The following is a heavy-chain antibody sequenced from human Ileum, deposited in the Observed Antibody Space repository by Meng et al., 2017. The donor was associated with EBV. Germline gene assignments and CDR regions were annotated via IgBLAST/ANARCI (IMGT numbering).Heavy chain of an antibody. D-gene: IGHD3-10*01. CDR2: IYRSGST. J-gene: IGHJ4*02. Sequence: QEQGQGRLNLSGLLPPLSLSSGSSMGRCYCGNWDRQPTRQGLEWIGEIYRSGSTNDNPSSKRRLTLSVDKSKSQFSLELTSVTAADTAVYYCARGRRFGSGRYAFDYWGQGTLVTVSS. CDR3: ARGRRFGSGRYAFDY. CDR1: GSSMGRCYC. V-gene: IGHV4-4*02.